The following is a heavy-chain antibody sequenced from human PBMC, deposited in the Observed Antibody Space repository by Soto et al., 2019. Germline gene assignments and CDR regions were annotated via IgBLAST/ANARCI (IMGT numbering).Heavy chain of an antibody. V-gene: IGHV5-51*01. J-gene: IGHJ6*02. CDR1: GYSFTSYW. CDR3: ARAYCSSTSCYVIGRKDYYYGMDV. CDR2: IYPGDSDT. D-gene: IGHD2-2*01. Sequence: PGESLKISCKGSGYSFTSYWIGWVRQMPGKGLEWMGIIYPGDSDTRYSPSFQGQVTISADKSISTAYLQWSSLKASDTAMYYCARAYCSSTSCYVIGRKDYYYGMDVWGQGTTVTVSS.